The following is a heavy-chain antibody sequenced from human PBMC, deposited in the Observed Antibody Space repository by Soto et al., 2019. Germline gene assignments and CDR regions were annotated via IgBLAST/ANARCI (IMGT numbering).Heavy chain of an antibody. D-gene: IGHD3-10*01. J-gene: IGHJ4*02. CDR2: IYYSGST. V-gene: IGHV4-39*01. CDR3: ARQGLLWPDYGSGSYYSPFDY. Sequence: SETLSLTCTFSGGSISSSSYYLGWIRQPPGKGLEWIGSIYYSGSTYYNPSLKSRVTISVDTSKNQFSLKLSSVTAADTAVYYCARQGLLWPDYGSGSYYSPFDYWGQGTLVTVSS. CDR1: GGSISSSSYY.